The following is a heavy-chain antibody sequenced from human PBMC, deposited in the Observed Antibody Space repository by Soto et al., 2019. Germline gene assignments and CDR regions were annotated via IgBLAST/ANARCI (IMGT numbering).Heavy chain of an antibody. CDR1: GFTFSSYA. J-gene: IGHJ1*01. CDR2: ISGSGGST. Sequence: EVQLLESGGGLVQPGGSLRLSCAASGFTFSSYAMSWVRQAPGKGLEWVSAISGSGGSTYYADSVKGRFTISRDNSKKTLYLQMHSLRAEDTAVYYCAKDPTLDYYDSSGYYYVRYFQHWGQGTLVTVSS. CDR3: AKDPTLDYYDSSGYYYVRYFQH. D-gene: IGHD3-22*01. V-gene: IGHV3-23*01.